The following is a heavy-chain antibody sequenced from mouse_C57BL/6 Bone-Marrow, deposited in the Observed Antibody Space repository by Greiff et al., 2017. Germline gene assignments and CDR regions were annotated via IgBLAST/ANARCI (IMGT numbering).Heavy chain of an antibody. CDR1: GYSITSGYY. D-gene: IGHD1-1*01. J-gene: IGHJ4*01. CDR2: ISYDGSN. Sequence: ESGPGLVKPSQSLSLTCSVTGYSITSGYYWNWIRQFPGNKLEWMGYISYDGSNNYNPSLKNRISITRDTSKNQFFLKLNSVTTEDTATYYCARVPFITTVVELDYWGQGTSVTVSS. CDR3: ARVPFITTVVELDY. V-gene: IGHV3-6*01.